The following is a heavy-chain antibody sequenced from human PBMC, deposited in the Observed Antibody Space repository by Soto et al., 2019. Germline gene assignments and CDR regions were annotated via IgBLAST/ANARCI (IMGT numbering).Heavy chain of an antibody. Sequence: EVQLVESGGGLVQPGGSLRLSCAASGFTFNIYSMNWVRQAPGKGLEWVSYITSDTATIHYADSVRGRFTISRDNAENSFFLKMNGRRDEDGAGFYWASPVAGHFDPGGRGALVPV. CDR2: ITSDTATI. CDR1: GFTFNIYS. D-gene: IGHD3-3*02. J-gene: IGHJ5*02. V-gene: IGHV3-48*02. CDR3: ASPVAGHFDP.